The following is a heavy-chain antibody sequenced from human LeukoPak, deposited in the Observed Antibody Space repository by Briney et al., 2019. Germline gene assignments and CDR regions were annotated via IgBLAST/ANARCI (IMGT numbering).Heavy chain of an antibody. D-gene: IGHD2-2*01. CDR2: INWNGGST. CDR3: ARLGYCSSTSCYVNYYYYMDV. V-gene: IGHV3-20*04. J-gene: IGHJ6*03. CDR1: GFTFDDYG. Sequence: GGSLRLSCAASGFTFDDYGMSWVRQAPGKGLEWVSCINWNGGSTGYADSVKGRFTISRDNAKNSLYLQMNSLRAEDTALYYCARLGYCSSTSCYVNYYYYMDVWGKGTTVTVSS.